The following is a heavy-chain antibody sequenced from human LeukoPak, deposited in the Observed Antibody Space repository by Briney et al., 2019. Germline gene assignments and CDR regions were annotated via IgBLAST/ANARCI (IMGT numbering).Heavy chain of an antibody. V-gene: IGHV1-2*02. D-gene: IGHD2-2*01. CDR3: ARAGGYCSSTSCYSWFDP. J-gene: IGHJ5*02. CDR2: INPNSGGT. Sequence: GASVKVSCKASGYTFTGYYMHWVRQAPGQGLEWMGWINPNSGGTNYAQKFQGRVTMTRDTSISTAYMELSSLRSEDTAVYYCARAGGYCSSTSCYSWFDPWGQGTLVTVSS. CDR1: GYTFTGYY.